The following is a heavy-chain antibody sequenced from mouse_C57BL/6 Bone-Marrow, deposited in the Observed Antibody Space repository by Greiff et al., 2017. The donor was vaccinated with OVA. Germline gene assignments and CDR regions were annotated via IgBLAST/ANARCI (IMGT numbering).Heavy chain of an antibody. D-gene: IGHD1-1*01. CDR1: GFTFSDYG. V-gene: IGHV5-17*01. CDR3: AITTLVATDFDY. CDR2: ISSGSSTI. Sequence: EVMLVESGGGLVKPGGSLKLSCAASGFTFSDYGMHWVRQAPEKGLEWVAYISSGSSTIYYADTVKGRFTISRDNAKNTLFLQMTSLRSEDTAMYYCAITTLVATDFDYWGQGTTLTVSS. J-gene: IGHJ2*01.